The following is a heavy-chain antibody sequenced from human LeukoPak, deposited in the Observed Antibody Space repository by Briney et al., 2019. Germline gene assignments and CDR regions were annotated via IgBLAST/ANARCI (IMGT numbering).Heavy chain of an antibody. V-gene: IGHV4-39*01. CDR3: ARRYSSGWSDYFDY. CDR2: IYYSGST. Sequence: PSETLSLTCTVSGGSISSSSYYWGWIRQPPGKGLEWIGSIYYSGSTYYNPSLKSRVTISVDTSKNQFSLRLSSVTAADTAVYYCARRYSSGWSDYFDYWGQGTLVTVSS. J-gene: IGHJ4*02. CDR1: GGSISSSSYY. D-gene: IGHD6-19*01.